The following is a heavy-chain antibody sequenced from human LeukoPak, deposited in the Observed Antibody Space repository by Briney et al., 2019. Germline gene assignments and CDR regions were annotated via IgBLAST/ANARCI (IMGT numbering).Heavy chain of an antibody. CDR2: LYSSGST. V-gene: IGHV4-59*08. CDR3: ARHKPTGSYPLEL. CDR1: GGSISSYY. Sequence: PSVTLSLTCTVSGGSISSYYWSWLPQPPGKGLEWIGHLYSSGSTNYNPSLRSRLTISVDTSTSQLSLKLSSVTAADTAVYYCARHKPTGSYPLELWGQGTLVTVSS. J-gene: IGHJ4*02. D-gene: IGHD3-10*01.